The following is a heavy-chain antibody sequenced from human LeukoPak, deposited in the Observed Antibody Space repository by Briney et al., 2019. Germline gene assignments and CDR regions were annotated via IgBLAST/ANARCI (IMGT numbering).Heavy chain of an antibody. Sequence: SGPTLGKPTPALTLTCTFSGFSRSTSGVGVGWIRQPPVKGLEWLALIYWDEDERYSPSLKSRLTITKDTSKNQVVLTMTNMDPVDTATYYCAHRSSWRYFDSWGQGTLVTVSS. J-gene: IGHJ4*02. CDR2: IYWDEDE. V-gene: IGHV2-5*02. CDR1: GFSRSTSGVG. CDR3: AHRSSWRYFDS. D-gene: IGHD6-13*01.